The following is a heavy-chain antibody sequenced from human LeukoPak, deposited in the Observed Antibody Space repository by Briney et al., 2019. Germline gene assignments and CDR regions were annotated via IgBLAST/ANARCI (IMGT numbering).Heavy chain of an antibody. CDR3: ASPYSSSSTFDP. CDR1: GGSISSSRYY. Sequence: PSETLSLTCTVSGGSISSSRYYWGWIRQPPGKGLEWIGSMSYSGGTYYNPSLKSRVTISVDTSNNQFSLRLSSVTAADTAVYYCASPYSSSSTFDPWGQGTLVTVSS. D-gene: IGHD6-6*01. V-gene: IGHV4-39*07. J-gene: IGHJ5*02. CDR2: MSYSGGT.